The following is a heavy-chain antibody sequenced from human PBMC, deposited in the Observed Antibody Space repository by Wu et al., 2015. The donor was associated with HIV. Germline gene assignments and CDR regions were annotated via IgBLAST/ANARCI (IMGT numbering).Heavy chain of an antibody. CDR2: FDPEDGET. Sequence: QVQLVQSGREVKKPGASVKVSCKVSGYTLTELSMHWVRQAPGKGLEWMGGFDPEDGETIYAQKFQGRVTMTEDTSTDTAYMELSSLRSEDTAVYYCATGRFLSGSYADAFDIWGQGTMVTVSS. CDR3: ATGRFLSGSYADAFDI. D-gene: IGHD1-26*01. V-gene: IGHV1-24*01. CDR1: GYTLTELS. J-gene: IGHJ3*02.